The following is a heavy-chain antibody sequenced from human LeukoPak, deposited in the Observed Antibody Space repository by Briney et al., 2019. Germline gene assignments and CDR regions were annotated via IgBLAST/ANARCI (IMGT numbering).Heavy chain of an antibody. CDR1: GFTFSSYS. J-gene: IGHJ4*02. D-gene: IGHD6-13*01. CDR3: ARDLWAAAGIFDY. CDR2: ISSSSSTI. V-gene: IGHV3-48*04. Sequence: GGSLRLSCAASGFTFSSYSMNWVRQAPGKGLEWVSYISSSSSTIYYADSVKGRFTISRDNAKNSLYLQMNSLRAEDTAVYYCARDLWAAAGIFDYWGQGTLVTVSS.